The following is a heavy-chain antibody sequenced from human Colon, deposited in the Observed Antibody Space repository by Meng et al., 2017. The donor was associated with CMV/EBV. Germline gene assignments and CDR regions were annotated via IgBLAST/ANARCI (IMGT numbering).Heavy chain of an antibody. Sequence: SQNRSLTGAVYGGSFSGYFWSWIRQSPVKGLEWIGETNDSGDTTYNPSLKSRVTISVDASKNQISLKLNSMSAADTATYYCARGSSRLSYGELLDYWGQGTLVTVSS. CDR1: GGSFSGYF. V-gene: IGHV4-34*01. CDR2: TNDSGDT. J-gene: IGHJ4*02. D-gene: IGHD3-10*01. CDR3: ARGSSRLSYGELLDY.